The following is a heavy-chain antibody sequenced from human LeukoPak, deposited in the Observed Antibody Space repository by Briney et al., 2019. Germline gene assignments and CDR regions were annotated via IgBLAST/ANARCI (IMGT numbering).Heavy chain of an antibody. CDR3: ARGGRGSNFFDY. Sequence: GGSLRLSCAASGFTFSSYAMSWVRQAPGKGLEYVSAISSNGGSTYYANSVKGRFTISRDNSKNTLYLQMGSLRAEDMAVYYCARGGRGSNFFDYWGQGTLVTVSS. V-gene: IGHV3-64*01. D-gene: IGHD1-26*01. CDR2: ISSNGGST. J-gene: IGHJ4*02. CDR1: GFTFSSYA.